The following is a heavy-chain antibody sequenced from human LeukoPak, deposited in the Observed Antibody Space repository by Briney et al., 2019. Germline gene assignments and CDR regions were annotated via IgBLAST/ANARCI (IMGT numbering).Heavy chain of an antibody. D-gene: IGHD3-10*01. Sequence: VQPGGSLRLSCAASGFTFDDYAMHWVRQAPGKGLEWVSLISGDGGSTYYADSVKGRFTISRDNSKNSLYLQMNSLRTEDTALYYRAKDYYGSGRPGGYWGQGTLVTVSS. CDR1: GFTFDDYA. J-gene: IGHJ4*02. CDR3: AKDYYGSGRPGGY. V-gene: IGHV3-43*02. CDR2: ISGDGGST.